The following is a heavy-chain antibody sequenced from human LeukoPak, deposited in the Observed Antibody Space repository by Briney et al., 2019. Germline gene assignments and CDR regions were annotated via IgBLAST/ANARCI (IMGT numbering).Heavy chain of an antibody. D-gene: IGHD2-15*01. CDR3: ARVGRYCSGGGCYWLLDFDY. CDR2: INPNSGGT. CDR1: GYTFTGYY. V-gene: IGHV1-2*06. Sequence: AAVKVSCKASGYTFTGYYMHWVRQAPGQGLEWMGRINPNSGGTNYAQKFQGRVTMTRDTSISTAYTELSRLRSDDTAVYYCARVGRYCSGGGCYWLLDFDYWGQGTLVTVSS. J-gene: IGHJ4*02.